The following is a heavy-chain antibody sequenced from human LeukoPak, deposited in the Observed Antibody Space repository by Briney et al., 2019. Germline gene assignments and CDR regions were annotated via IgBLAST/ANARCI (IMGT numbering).Heavy chain of an antibody. D-gene: IGHD3-16*01. V-gene: IGHV3-21*01. CDR3: ARGGSNDD. J-gene: IGHJ4*02. Sequence: PGRSLRLSCAASGFTFSSYGMNWVRQAPGKGLEWVSSISSGSSYIYYADSVTGRFTISRDNAKNSLFLQMSSLRAEDTAVYYCARGGSNDDWGQGTLVTVSS. CDR2: ISSGSSYI. CDR1: GFTFSSYG.